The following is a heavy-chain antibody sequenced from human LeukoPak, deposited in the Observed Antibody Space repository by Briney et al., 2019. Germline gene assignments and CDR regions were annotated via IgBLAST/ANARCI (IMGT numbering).Heavy chain of an antibody. D-gene: IGHD4-17*01. Sequence: PSETLSLTCSVSGGSVSSYYWSWIRQPAGKGLEWIGRIYPSGTTHYNPSLKSRVTMSVDTSKNQFSLKLLSVTAADTAVYYCADDHGDWGQGTLVTVSS. CDR1: GGSVSSYY. J-gene: IGHJ1*01. CDR3: ADDHGD. CDR2: IYPSGTT. V-gene: IGHV4-4*07.